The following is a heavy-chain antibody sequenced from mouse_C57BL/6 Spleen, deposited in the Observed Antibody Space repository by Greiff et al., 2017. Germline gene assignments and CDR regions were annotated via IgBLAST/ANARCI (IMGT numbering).Heavy chain of an antibody. V-gene: IGHV6-3*01. CDR1: GFTFSNYW. J-gene: IGHJ3*01. CDR3: TSSYGAFAY. CDR2: IRLKSDNYAT. D-gene: IGHD1-1*02. Sequence: EVKLMESGGGLVQPGGSMKLSCVASGFTFSNYWMNWVRQSPEKGLEWVAQIRLKSDNYATHYAESVKGRFTISRDDSKSSVYLQMNNLRAEDTGIYYCTSSYGAFAYWGQGTLVTVSA.